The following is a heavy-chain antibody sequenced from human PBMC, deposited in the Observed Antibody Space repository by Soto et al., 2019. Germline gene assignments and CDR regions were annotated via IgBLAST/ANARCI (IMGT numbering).Heavy chain of an antibody. J-gene: IGHJ4*02. V-gene: IGHV3-30*04. CDR3: ARDKIADDGGGRASIGN. CDR2: ISYDGGNK. Sequence: GGSLRLSCAASGFTFSSYAMHWVRQAPGKGLEWVAVISYDGGNKYYADSVKGRFTISRDNSKNTLYLQMNSLRAEDTAVYYCARDKIADDGGGRASIGNWGQGTLVTVSS. CDR1: GFTFSSYA. D-gene: IGHD2-15*01.